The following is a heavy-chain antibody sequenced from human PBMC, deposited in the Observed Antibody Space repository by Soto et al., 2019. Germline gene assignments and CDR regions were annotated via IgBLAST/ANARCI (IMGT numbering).Heavy chain of an antibody. D-gene: IGHD2-2*03. CDR2: IIPIFGTA. Sequence: QVQLVQSGAEVRKPGSSVKVSCKASGGTFSRHAISWVRQAPGQGLEWMGGIIPIFGTANHAQKFQGRVTIIADESTSTVYMELSSLRSEDTGMDSCERDGYGGSWPTAWFDPWGQGTLVTVSS. CDR3: ERDGYGGSWPTAWFDP. J-gene: IGHJ5*02. V-gene: IGHV1-69*01. CDR1: GGTFSRHA.